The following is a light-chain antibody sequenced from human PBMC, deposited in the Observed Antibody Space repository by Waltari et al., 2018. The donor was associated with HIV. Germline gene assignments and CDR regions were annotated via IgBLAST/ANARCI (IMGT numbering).Light chain of an antibody. CDR3: QQRSNWPGT. V-gene: IGKV3-11*01. CDR2: DVS. Sequence: EIFLTQSPATLSVSPGERATLSCRASQSISNYVAWYQQRPGLPPRLLIYDVSSRAAGGPDRFSGSGSGTNFTLSSSSLEVEDFAFYYCQQRSNWPGTFGPGTRVDLK. J-gene: IGKJ3*01. CDR1: QSISNY.